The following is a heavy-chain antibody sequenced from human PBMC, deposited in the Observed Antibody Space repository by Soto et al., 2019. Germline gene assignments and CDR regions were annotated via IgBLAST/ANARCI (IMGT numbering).Heavy chain of an antibody. D-gene: IGHD2-15*01. Sequence: CKARRESFKCYSMHWPQQAKGQGLEWMGIINPSGGSTSYAQKFQGRVTMTRDTSTSTVYMELSSLRSEDTAVYYCATVGGERYCSGGSCYHTVAAVQLAYMDVLGKGTTVTVSS. J-gene: IGHJ6*03. CDR1: RESFKCYS. CDR2: INPSGGST. V-gene: IGHV1-46*02. CDR3: ATVGGERYCSGGSCYHTVAAVQLAYMDV.